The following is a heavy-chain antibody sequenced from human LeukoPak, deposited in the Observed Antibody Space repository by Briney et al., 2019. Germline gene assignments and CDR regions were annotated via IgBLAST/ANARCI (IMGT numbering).Heavy chain of an antibody. CDR1: GGTFSSYA. CDR3: AREETLYCSSTSCYGSGFDY. CDR2: IIPILGIA. Sequence: SVKVSCKASGGTFSSYAISWVRQAPGQGLEWMGRIIPILGIANYAQKFQGRVTITADKSTSTAYMELSSLRSEDTAVYYCAREETLYCSSTSCYGSGFDYWGQGTLVTVSS. J-gene: IGHJ4*02. D-gene: IGHD2-2*01. V-gene: IGHV1-69*04.